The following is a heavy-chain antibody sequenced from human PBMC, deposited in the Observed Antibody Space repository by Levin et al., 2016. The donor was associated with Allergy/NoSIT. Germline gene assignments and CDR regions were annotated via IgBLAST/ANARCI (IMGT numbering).Heavy chain of an antibody. Sequence: WIRQPPGKGLEYVSGMSSNGGSTYYANSVKGRFTISRDISKNTLYLQMGSLRAEDMAVYYCARVTSGWAFDIWGQGTMVTVSS. CDR2: MSSNGGST. CDR3: ARVTSGWAFDI. V-gene: IGHV3-64*01. J-gene: IGHJ3*02. D-gene: IGHD6-19*01.